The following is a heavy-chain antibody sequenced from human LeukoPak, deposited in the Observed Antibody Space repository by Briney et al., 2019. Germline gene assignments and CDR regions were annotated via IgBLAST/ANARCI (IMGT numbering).Heavy chain of an antibody. CDR2: IYYSGST. CDR1: GGSISSGGYY. CDR3: ARGHKFYDSSGYVDY. Sequence: SETLSLTCTVSGGSISSGGYYWSWIRQHPGKGLEWIGYIYYSGSTYYNPSLKSRVTISVDTSKNQFSLKLSSVTAADTAVYYCARGHKFYDSSGYVDYWGQGTLVTVSS. D-gene: IGHD3-22*01. J-gene: IGHJ4*02. V-gene: IGHV4-31*03.